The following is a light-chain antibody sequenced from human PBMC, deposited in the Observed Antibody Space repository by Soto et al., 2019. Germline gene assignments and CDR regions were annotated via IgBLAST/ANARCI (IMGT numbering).Light chain of an antibody. CDR2: STS. Sequence: EIVLTQSPGTLSLSPGDRATLSCRASQSLSVSYIAWYQQKPGQAPRLLIYSTSTRAAGIPVRFTGRGSGTHFTLAISRLEPEDFAVYYCHQCGDSPQTFGQGTTVEV. CDR3: HQCGDSPQT. J-gene: IGKJ1*01. CDR1: QSLSVSY. V-gene: IGKV3-20*01.